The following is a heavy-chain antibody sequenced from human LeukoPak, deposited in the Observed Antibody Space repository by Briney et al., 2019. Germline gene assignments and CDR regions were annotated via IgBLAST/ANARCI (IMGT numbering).Heavy chain of an antibody. V-gene: IGHV6-1*01. J-gene: IGHJ4*02. CDR1: GDSVSRTNAA. CDR2: TYHRTKWYS. Sequence: SRTLSLTCVISGDSVSRTNAAWNWIRQSPSRGLEWLGRTYHRTKWYSDSAASVRSRIVITADTAKNQVSLQLNSVTPEDMAVYYCARGGIGMTVALFDQWGQGTPVTVSS. D-gene: IGHD6-19*01. CDR3: ARGGIGMTVALFDQ.